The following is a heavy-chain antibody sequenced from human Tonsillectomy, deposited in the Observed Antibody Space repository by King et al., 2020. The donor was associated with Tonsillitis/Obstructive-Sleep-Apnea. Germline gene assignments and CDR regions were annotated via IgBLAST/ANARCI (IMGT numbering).Heavy chain of an antibody. CDR3: ARPSCYGGDCYSFDY. CDR2: ISYDGSNK. CDR1: GFTFTSYA. D-gene: IGHD2-21*02. J-gene: IGHJ4*02. V-gene: IGHV3-30*04. Sequence: QLVQSGGGVVQPGRSLRLSCAASGFTFTSYAMHWVRQAPGKGLEWVAVISYDGSNKYYADSVKGRFTISRDNSKKTLYLQMISLRDEDTAVYYCARPSCYGGDCYSFDYWGQGTLVTVSS.